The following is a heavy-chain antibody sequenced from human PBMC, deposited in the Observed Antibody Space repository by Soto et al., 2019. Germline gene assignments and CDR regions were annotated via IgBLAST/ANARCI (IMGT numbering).Heavy chain of an antibody. CDR2: INSDGSST. CDR1: GFTFSSYW. D-gene: IGHD2-15*01. V-gene: IGHV3-74*01. J-gene: IGHJ4*02. Sequence: EVQLVESGGGVVQPGGSLRLSCAASGFTFSSYWMHCVRQAPGKGLVWVSRINSDGSSTSYADSVKGRFTISRDNAKNPLYLQMTSLRAEDTAVYYCVRTSLVVAAATREDYWGQGTLVTVSS. CDR3: VRTSLVVAAATREDY.